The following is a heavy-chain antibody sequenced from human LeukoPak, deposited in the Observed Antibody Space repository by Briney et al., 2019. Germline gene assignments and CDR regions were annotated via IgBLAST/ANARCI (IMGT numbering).Heavy chain of an antibody. Sequence: ASVKVSCKASGGTFSSYAISWVRQAPGQGLEWMGGIIPIFGTANYAQKFQGRVTITTDESTSTAYVELSSLRSEDTAVYYCATNRRNWNDESNAFDIWGQGTMVTVSS. CDR2: IIPIFGTA. J-gene: IGHJ3*02. V-gene: IGHV1-69*05. D-gene: IGHD1-20*01. CDR1: GGTFSSYA. CDR3: ATNRRNWNDESNAFDI.